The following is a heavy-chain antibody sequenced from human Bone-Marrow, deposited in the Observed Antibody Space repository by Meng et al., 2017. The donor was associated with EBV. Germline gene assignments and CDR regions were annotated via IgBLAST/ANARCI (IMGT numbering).Heavy chain of an antibody. CDR3: ASESGRGFTPDY. CDR2: LIPMVGAP. CDR1: GGTFRRDA. J-gene: IGHJ4*02. V-gene: IGHV1-69*01. Sequence: QVQLLQLGAEVKKPGSSVKVSCRTSGGTFRRDAVSWVRQAPGQGLEWMGGLIPMVGAPHYAQKFQGRVTIIADESTSTHSMELNSLRSEDTAMYYCASESGRGFTPDYWGQGTLVTVSS. D-gene: IGHD3-10*01.